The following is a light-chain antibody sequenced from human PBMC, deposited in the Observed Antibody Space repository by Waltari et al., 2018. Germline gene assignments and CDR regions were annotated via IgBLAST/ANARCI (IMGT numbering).Light chain of an antibody. CDR2: GAS. J-gene: IGKJ1*01. CDR1: RCVSRRH. V-gene: IGKV3-20*01. Sequence: EIVLTQSPGTLSLSPGERATLPCRASRCVSRRHLAWYTQKPGKAPSRLVYGASSRATGIPDRFSGSGSGTDFTLTISRLEPEDFAVYYCQQYGSSPRTFGQGTKVEIK. CDR3: QQYGSSPRT.